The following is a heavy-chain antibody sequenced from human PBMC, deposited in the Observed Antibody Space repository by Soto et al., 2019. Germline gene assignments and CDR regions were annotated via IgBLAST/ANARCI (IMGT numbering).Heavy chain of an antibody. D-gene: IGHD3-10*01. CDR3: ARDSYRGENWFDP. CDR2: INPNSGNT. V-gene: IGHV1-18*04. CDR1: GYTFTGYY. J-gene: IGHJ5*02. Sequence: AAVKVSCKASGYTFTGYYMHWVRQAPGQGLEWMGWINPNSGNTNYAQKLQGRVTMTTDTSTSTAYMELRSLRSDDTAVYYCARDSYRGENWFDPWGQGTLVTVSS.